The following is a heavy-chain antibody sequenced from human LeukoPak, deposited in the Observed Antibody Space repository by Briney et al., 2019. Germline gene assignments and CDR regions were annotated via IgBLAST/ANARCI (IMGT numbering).Heavy chain of an antibody. CDR2: IYYSGST. CDR3: ASFYCSGGSCYQYYSYYYMDV. D-gene: IGHD2-15*01. V-gene: IGHV4-39*01. Sequence: PSQTLSLTCAVSGGSISSSSYYWGWIRQPPGKGLEWIGGIYYSGSTYSNPSLQSRVTISVDTSKNQFSLKLNFVTAADTAVYYCASFYCSGGSCYQYYSYYYMDVWGKGTTVTISS. J-gene: IGHJ6*03. CDR1: GGSISSSSYY.